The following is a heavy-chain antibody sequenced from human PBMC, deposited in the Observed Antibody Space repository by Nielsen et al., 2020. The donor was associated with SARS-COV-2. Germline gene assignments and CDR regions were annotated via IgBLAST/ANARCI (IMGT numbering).Heavy chain of an antibody. CDR1: GFTFSSYA. CDR2: ISYDGSNK. Sequence: GESLKISCAASGFTFSSYAMHWVRQAPGKGLEWVAVISYDGSNKYYADSVKGRFTISRDNSKNTLYLQMNSLRAGDTAVYYCAREVYSSGWYYFDYWGQGTLVTVSS. J-gene: IGHJ4*02. CDR3: AREVYSSGWYYFDY. V-gene: IGHV3-30-3*01. D-gene: IGHD6-19*01.